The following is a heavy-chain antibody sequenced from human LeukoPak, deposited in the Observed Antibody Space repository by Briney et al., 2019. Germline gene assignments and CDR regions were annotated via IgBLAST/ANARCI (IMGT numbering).Heavy chain of an antibody. CDR3: AKDLWRDAHFDY. CDR2: ISWNSGSI. Sequence: PGGSLRLSCAASGFTFDDYAMHWVRQAPGKGLEWVSGISWNSGSIGYADSVKGRFTISRDNSKNTLYLQMNSLRAEDTAVYYCAKDLWRDAHFDYWGQGTLVTVSS. D-gene: IGHD2-21*01. CDR1: GFTFDDYA. J-gene: IGHJ4*02. V-gene: IGHV3-9*01.